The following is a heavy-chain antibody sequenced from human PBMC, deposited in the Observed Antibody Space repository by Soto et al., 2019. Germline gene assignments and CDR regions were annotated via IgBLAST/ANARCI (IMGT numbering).Heavy chain of an antibody. V-gene: IGHV1-69*06. Sequence: QVQLVQSGAEVKKPGSSVRVSCKTSEGTFNNYAISWVRQAPGQGLEWMGGIIPLFDAVKYAQKFQGRVTITADKSTSTAYMELRTLTSEDTAVYYCARDDALRETSGYFYLDYWGQGTPVTVTS. D-gene: IGHD3-22*01. J-gene: IGHJ4*02. CDR1: EGTFNNYA. CDR2: IIPLFDAV. CDR3: ARDDALRETSGYFYLDY.